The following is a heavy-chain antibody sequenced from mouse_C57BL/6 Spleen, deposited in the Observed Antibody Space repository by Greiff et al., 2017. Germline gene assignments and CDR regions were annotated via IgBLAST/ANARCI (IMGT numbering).Heavy chain of an antibody. J-gene: IGHJ2*01. V-gene: IGHV5-17*01. D-gene: IGHD1-1*01. Sequence: EVQLQESGGGLVKPGGSLKLSCAASGFTFSDYGMHWARLAPEKGLAWVAYISSGRSTIYSADTVKGRFTIARDNAKNTLFLQMTSLRSEDTAMYYCASAYYAYFAYWGQGTTRTVSS. CDR3: ASAYYAYFAY. CDR1: GFTFSDYG. CDR2: ISSGRSTI.